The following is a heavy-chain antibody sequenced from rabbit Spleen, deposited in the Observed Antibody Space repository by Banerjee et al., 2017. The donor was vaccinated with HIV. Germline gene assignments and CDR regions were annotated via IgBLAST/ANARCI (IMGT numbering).Heavy chain of an antibody. CDR2: IDPVFGST. V-gene: IGHV1S7*01. J-gene: IGHJ4*01. CDR3: ARGASSSGYYSL. CDR1: GFTLSSYY. Sequence: QLKESGGGLVQPGGSLKLSCKASGFTLSSYYMNWVRQAPGKGLEWIGYIDPVFGSTYYANWVNGRFTISSHNAQNTLYLQLNSLTAADTATYFCARGASSSGYYSLWGPGTLVTVS. D-gene: IGHD1-1*01.